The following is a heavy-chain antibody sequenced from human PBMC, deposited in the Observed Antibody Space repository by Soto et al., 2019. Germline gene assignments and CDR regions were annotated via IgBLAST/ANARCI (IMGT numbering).Heavy chain of an antibody. V-gene: IGHV1-69*01. J-gene: IGHJ4*02. CDR3: MARRYCSGGSCPAYFDY. CDR2: IIPIFGTT. CDR1: GTTFSSYA. Sequence: QVQVVQSGAEVKKPGSSVKVSCKASGTTFSSYAISWVRQAPGQGLEWMGGIIPIFGTTNYPQKFQGRLTITADESTSTAYMELSSLACEDTAVYYCMARRYCSGGSCPAYFDYWGEGTLVTVSS. D-gene: IGHD2-15*01.